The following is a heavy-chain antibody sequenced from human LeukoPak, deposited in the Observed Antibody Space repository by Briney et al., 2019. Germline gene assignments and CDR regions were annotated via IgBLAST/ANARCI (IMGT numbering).Heavy chain of an antibody. CDR3: ATDLGLTMIRGVIVH. Sequence: GGSLRLSCAASGFTFTNGWMTWVRQAPGKGLEWVGRIKSKGNGETTDYGAPVKGRFTMSRDDSKATLYLQMNFLQAEDTAVYYCATDLGLTMIRGVIVHWGQGALVIVSS. CDR1: GFTFTNGW. J-gene: IGHJ4*02. CDR2: IKSKGNGETT. D-gene: IGHD3-10*01. V-gene: IGHV3-15*01.